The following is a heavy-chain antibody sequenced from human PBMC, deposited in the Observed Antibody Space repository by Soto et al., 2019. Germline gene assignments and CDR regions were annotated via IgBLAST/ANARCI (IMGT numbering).Heavy chain of an antibody. J-gene: IGHJ5*02. Sequence: QVQLQESGPGLVRPSETLSLTCTVSGGSISTYYWSWIRQPPGKGLEWVGYVHYSGSTTYNPSLMSRVIMSIDPSKNQFSLTLSSVTAADTAVYYCARGKIVGPWGQGTLVTVSS. D-gene: IGHD3-3*01. CDR3: ARGKIVGP. V-gene: IGHV4-59*01. CDR2: VHYSGST. CDR1: GGSISTYY.